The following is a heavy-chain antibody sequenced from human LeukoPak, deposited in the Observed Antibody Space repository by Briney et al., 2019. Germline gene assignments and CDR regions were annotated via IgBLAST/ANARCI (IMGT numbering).Heavy chain of an antibody. V-gene: IGHV3-30*02. Sequence: PGGSVRLSCAASGFTFSNYGIHWVRQAPGKGREWIAFIQYDGTNKYYGDSVKGRFTISRDNSNKTLYLQMNSLRIDDTGVYYCATVGTGRSLSDHWGRGTVVTVSS. CDR1: GFTFSNYG. CDR3: ATVGTGRSLSDH. J-gene: IGHJ4*02. CDR2: IQYDGTNK. D-gene: IGHD3/OR15-3a*01.